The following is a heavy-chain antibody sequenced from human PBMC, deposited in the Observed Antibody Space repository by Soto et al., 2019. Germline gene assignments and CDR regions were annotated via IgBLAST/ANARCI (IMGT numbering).Heavy chain of an antibody. CDR2: IYPGDSDT. CDR1: GYSFTNYW. D-gene: IGHD2-15*01. CDR3: ARPSRGYVHH. J-gene: IGHJ1*01. V-gene: IGHV5-51*01. Sequence: GESLKISCKGSGYSFTNYWIAWVRQMPGKGLEWMGIIYPGDSDTRYSPSFQGQVSISADKSINTAYLQWSSLKASGTAVYYCARPSRGYVHHWGQGTLVIVSS.